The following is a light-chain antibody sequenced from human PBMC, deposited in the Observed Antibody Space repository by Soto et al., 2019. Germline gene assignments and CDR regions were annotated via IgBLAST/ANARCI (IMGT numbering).Light chain of an antibody. J-gene: IGKJ1*01. CDR2: AAS. CDR3: LQDYNYPRT. CDR1: QDIRNE. V-gene: IGKV1-6*02. Sequence: AIQMTQSPSSLSASVGDRVTITCRASQDIRNELGWYQQRPGKVPSLLIYAASSLQSGVPSRFSGSGSGKDFTLTISSLQPEDFATYYCLQDYNYPRTFGQGTRVEIK.